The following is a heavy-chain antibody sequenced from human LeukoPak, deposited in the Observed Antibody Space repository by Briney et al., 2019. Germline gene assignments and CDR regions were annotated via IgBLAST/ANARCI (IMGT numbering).Heavy chain of an antibody. V-gene: IGHV1-46*01. CDR1: RYTLTSYD. D-gene: IGHD4-17*01. CDR3: ARANYGDSFRWFDP. J-gene: IGHJ5*02. CDR2: INPSGGST. Sequence: GASVKVSCKASRYTLTSYDMHWVRQAPGQGLEWVGMINPSGGSTSYAQKFQGRVTMTRDTSTSTVYMELSSLRSEDTAVYYCARANYGDSFRWFDPWGQGTLVTVSS.